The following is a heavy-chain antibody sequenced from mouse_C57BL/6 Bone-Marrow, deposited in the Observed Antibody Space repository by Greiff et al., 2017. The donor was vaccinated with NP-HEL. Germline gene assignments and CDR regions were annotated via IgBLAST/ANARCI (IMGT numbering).Heavy chain of an antibody. D-gene: IGHD4-1*01. J-gene: IGHJ2*01. CDR3: ARRELGGGYFDY. CDR2: IYPRSGNT. Sequence: QVQLKESGAELARPGASVKLSCKASGYTFTSYGISWVKQRTGQGLEWIGEIYPRSGNTYYNEKFKGKATLTADKSSSTAYMELRSLTSEDSAVYFCARRELGGGYFDYWGQGTTLTVSS. V-gene: IGHV1-81*01. CDR1: GYTFTSYG.